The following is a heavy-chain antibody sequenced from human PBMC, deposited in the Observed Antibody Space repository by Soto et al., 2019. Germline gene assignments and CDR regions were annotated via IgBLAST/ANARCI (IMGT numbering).Heavy chain of an antibody. D-gene: IGHD3-9*01. Sequence: SAPLPHTCTVSVSSVDNYHWSWIQRPPGKGLEWVGYIHSSGYTNYNPSLRSRLTLSVDTSKNQFSLKVSPVTAADTAVYYCARLSHIFPVETYFYHSMDIWGQGITVTVSS. J-gene: IGHJ6*02. CDR3: ARLSHIFPVETYFYHSMDI. CDR1: VSSVDNYH. CDR2: IHSSGYT. V-gene: IGHV4-59*02.